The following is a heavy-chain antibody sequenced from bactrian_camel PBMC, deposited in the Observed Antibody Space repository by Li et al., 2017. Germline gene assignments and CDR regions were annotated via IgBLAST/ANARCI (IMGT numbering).Heavy chain of an antibody. D-gene: IGHD2*01. Sequence: HVQLVESGGGSVQAGGSRRLSCTPSGSIYNDNCMGWIHQAPGMEREAVAAICTGLGRPLYADSVLGRFTISKDNARKTVYLQMNSQKPEDTAMYYCAADFGPYCSGSYLARRANFEGQGTQVTVS. CDR1: GSIYNDNC. V-gene: IGHV3S53*01. CDR2: ICTGLGRP. J-gene: IGHJ4*01.